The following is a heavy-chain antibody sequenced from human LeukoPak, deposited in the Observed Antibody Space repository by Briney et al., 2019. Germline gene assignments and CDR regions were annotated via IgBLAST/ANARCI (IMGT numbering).Heavy chain of an antibody. CDR1: GGSFSGYY. CDR2: INHSGST. D-gene: IGHD3-10*01. V-gene: IGHV4-34*01. J-gene: IGHJ4*02. Sequence: ASETLSLTCAVYGGSFSGYYWSWIRQPPGKGLEWIGEINHSGSTNYNPSLKSRVTISVDTSKNQFSLKLSSVTAADTAVYYCARERNVLLWFGELLGYFDYWGQGTLVTVSS. CDR3: ARERNVLLWFGELLGYFDY.